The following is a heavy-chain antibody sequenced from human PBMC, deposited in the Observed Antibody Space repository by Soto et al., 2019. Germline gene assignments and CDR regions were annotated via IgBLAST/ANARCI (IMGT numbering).Heavy chain of an antibody. CDR3: ATTSWRFGSVDY. D-gene: IGHD3-3*01. CDR2: IYSGGST. J-gene: IGHJ4*02. V-gene: IGHV3-53*01. CDR1: GFTVSSNY. Sequence: GGSLRLSCAASGFTVSSNYMSWVRQAPGKGLEWVSVIYSGGSTYYADSVKGRFTISRDNSKNTPYLQMNSLRAEDTAVYYCATTSWRFGSVDYWGQGTLVTVSS.